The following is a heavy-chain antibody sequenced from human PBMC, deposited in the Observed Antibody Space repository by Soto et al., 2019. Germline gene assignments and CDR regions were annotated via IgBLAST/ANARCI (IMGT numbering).Heavy chain of an antibody. CDR3: ARGLNGQWYFDY. D-gene: IGHD6-19*01. CDR2: VNLDESRT. CDR1: GFTFSSYW. V-gene: IGHV3-74*01. J-gene: IGHJ4*02. Sequence: EVQLVESGGGLVQPGGSLRLSCGASGFTFSSYWMHWVRQAPGKGLVLVSRVNLDESRTSYADSVEGRFTISRDNAKNTLYLQMNSLRAEDTAVYYCARGLNGQWYFDYWGQGTQVTVSS.